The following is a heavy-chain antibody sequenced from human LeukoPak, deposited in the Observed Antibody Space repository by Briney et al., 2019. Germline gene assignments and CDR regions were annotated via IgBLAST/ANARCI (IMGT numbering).Heavy chain of an antibody. CDR1: GFTFSSYG. CDR3: AKAAVRATGDFDY. CDR2: IRYDGSNK. Sequence: GSLRLSCAASGFTFSSYGMHWVRQAPGKGLEWVAFIRYDGSNKYYADSVKGRFTISRDNSKNTLYLQMNSLRAEDTAVYYCAKAAVRATGDFDYWGQGTLVTVSS. J-gene: IGHJ4*02. V-gene: IGHV3-30*02. D-gene: IGHD1-26*01.